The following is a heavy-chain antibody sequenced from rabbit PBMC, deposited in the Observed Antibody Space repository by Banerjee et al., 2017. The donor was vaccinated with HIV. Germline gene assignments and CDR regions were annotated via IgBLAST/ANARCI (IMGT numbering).Heavy chain of an antibody. D-gene: IGHD6-1*01. CDR2: SYAGSSGST. Sequence: QEQLEESGGGLVKPEGSLTLTCTASGFDFSSNAMCWVRQAPGKGLEWVACSYAGSSGSTYYASWAKGRFTISKTSSTTVTLQMTSLTAADTATYFCARFTTGAVGYAPAFNLWGQGTLVTVS. CDR1: GFDFSSNA. V-gene: IGHV1S45*01. J-gene: IGHJ4*01. CDR3: ARFTTGAVGYAPAFNL.